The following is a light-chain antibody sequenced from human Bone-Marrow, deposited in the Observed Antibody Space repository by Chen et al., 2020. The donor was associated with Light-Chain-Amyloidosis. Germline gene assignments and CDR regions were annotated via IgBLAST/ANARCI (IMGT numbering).Light chain of an antibody. Sequence: YELTQPPSVSVSPGQSARLTCSGDDLPTKYAYWYQQKPGQAPVLVIHRDTERPSGISERFSGSSSGTTATLTISGVQAEDEADYHCQSADSSGTYEVIFGGGTKLTVL. J-gene: IGLJ2*01. CDR1: DLPTKY. CDR2: RDT. CDR3: QSADSSGTYEVI. V-gene: IGLV3-25*03.